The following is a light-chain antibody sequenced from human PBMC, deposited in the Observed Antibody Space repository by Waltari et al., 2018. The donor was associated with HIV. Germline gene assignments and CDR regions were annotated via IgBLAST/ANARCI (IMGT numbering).Light chain of an antibody. Sequence: EIVLTQSPDTLSLSPGERATLSCRASQSVGNFLAWYQQKPGQAPRLLVYYASNRATGIPDRFSGSGSGTDFTLTISRLEAEDFAVYYCQQRSSWPPSITFGQGTRLEIK. J-gene: IGKJ5*01. CDR1: QSVGNF. CDR2: YAS. V-gene: IGKV3-11*01. CDR3: QQRSSWPPSIT.